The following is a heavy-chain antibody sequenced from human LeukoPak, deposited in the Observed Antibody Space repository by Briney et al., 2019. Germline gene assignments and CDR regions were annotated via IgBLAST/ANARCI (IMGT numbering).Heavy chain of an antibody. CDR3: ARGETIFPY. V-gene: IGHV4-4*07. Sequence: SETLSLTCTVSGASISDYYWSWIRQPAGKGLEWIGRIYASGSTNYNPSLKSRVTISVDQSKNQFSLKLNSVTAADTAVYYCARGETIFPYWGQGTLVTVSS. CDR1: GASISDYY. D-gene: IGHD3-9*01. CDR2: IYASGST. J-gene: IGHJ4*02.